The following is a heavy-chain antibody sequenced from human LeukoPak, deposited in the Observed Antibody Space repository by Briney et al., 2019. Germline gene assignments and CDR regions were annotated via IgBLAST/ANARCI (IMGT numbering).Heavy chain of an antibody. J-gene: IGHJ4*02. V-gene: IGHV4-59*08. CDR3: ARHVGYSSGWFFDY. CDR1: GGSVSSYY. Sequence: SETLSLTCTVSGGSVSSYYWNWIRQPPGKGLEWIGYIYYSGSTNYNPSLKSRVTISVDTSKNQFSLKLSSVTAADTAVYYCARHVGYSSGWFFDYWGQGTLVTVSS. D-gene: IGHD6-19*01. CDR2: IYYSGST.